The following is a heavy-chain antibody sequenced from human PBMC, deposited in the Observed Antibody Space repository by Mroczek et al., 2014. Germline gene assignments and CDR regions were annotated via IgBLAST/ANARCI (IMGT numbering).Heavy chain of an antibody. CDR1: GGSISSYY. Sequence: QVQLQQWGPGLVKPSETLSLTCTVSGGSISSYYWSWIRQPPGKGLEWIGYIYYSGSTNYNPSLKSRVTITVDTSKNQFSLKLSSVTAADTAVYYCARTAATTYYYYGMDVWGQGTTVTVSS. V-gene: IGHV4-59*01. J-gene: IGHJ6*02. CDR2: IYYSGST. CDR3: ARTAATTYYYYGMDV. D-gene: IGHD6-13*01.